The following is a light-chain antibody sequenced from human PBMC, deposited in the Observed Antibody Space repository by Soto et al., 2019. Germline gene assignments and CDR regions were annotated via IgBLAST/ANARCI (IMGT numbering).Light chain of an antibody. CDR3: QQANSFPYT. CDR2: AAS. J-gene: IGKJ2*01. V-gene: IGKV1D-12*01. CDR1: QDISSW. Sequence: DIQMTQSPSSVSASVGDRVTITCRASQDISSWLAWYQQKPGKAPKLLIYAASSLQSGVPPRFSGSGSGTDFTLTISRLQPEDFATYFCQQANSFPYTFGQGPKLEI.